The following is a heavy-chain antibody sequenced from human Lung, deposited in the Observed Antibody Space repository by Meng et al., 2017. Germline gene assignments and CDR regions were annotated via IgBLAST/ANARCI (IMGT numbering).Heavy chain of an antibody. CDR3: TRDHSTADVTVWWFDP. Sequence: QVQLVQSGAEVKNPGASVKVSCKASGYTFTRHWMTWVRQAPGQGLEGMGIINPSDGYTMYEQKFQDRITITGDTSTGTVYMELSGLRSEDTAVYYCTRDHSTADVTVWWFDPWGQGTLVTVSS. D-gene: IGHD4-17*01. CDR1: GYTFTRHW. CDR2: INPSDGYT. V-gene: IGHV1-46*01. J-gene: IGHJ5*02.